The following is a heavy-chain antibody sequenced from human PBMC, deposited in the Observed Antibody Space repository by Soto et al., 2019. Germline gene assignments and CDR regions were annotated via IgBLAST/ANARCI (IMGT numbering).Heavy chain of an antibody. CDR2: IYYSGST. D-gene: IGHD2-15*01. V-gene: IGHV4-31*03. CDR3: ARGAYCSGGSCYSEAY. CDR1: GGSISSGGYY. J-gene: IGHJ4*02. Sequence: QVQLQESGPGLVKPSETLSLPCTVSGGSISSGGYYWSWIRQHPGKGLEWIGYIYYSGSTYYNPSLKSRVTISVDTSKNQFSLKLSSVTAADTAVYYCARGAYCSGGSCYSEAYWGQGTLVAVSS.